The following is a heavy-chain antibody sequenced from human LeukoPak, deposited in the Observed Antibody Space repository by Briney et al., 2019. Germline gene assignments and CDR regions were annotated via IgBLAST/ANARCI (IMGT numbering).Heavy chain of an antibody. V-gene: IGHV4-59*01. CDR3: ARSHPHWGHPFFDY. CDR2: IYYSGST. D-gene: IGHD7-27*01. J-gene: IGHJ4*02. Sequence: PSETLSLTCTVSGGSISSYYWSWIRQPPGKGLEWIGYIYYSGSTNYNPSLKSRVTISVDTSKNQFSLKLSSVTAADTAVYYCARSHPHWGHPFFDYWGQGTLVTVSS. CDR1: GGSISSYY.